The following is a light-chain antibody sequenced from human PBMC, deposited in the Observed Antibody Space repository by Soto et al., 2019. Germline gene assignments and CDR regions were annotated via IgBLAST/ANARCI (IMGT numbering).Light chain of an antibody. V-gene: IGLV2-14*01. CDR3: SSYTGSNTPVV. CDR2: DVG. Sequence: QSVLTQPASVSGSPGQSITISCTGTSSDVGGYNYVSWYQQHPGKAPNLIIFDVGNRPSGVSNRFSGSKSGNSASLTISGLQAEDEADYYCSSYTGSNTPVVFGGGTKVTVL. CDR1: SSDVGGYNY. J-gene: IGLJ2*01.